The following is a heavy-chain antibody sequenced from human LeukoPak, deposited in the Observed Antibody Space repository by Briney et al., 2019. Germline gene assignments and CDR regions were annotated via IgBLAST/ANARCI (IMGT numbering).Heavy chain of an antibody. CDR2: ISSNGGST. J-gene: IGHJ4*02. V-gene: IGHV3-64*01. CDR3: ARNHYYDSSGYSPQPYYFDY. Sequence: GGSLRLSCAASGFTFSSYAMHWVRKAPGKGLEYVSPISSNGGSTYYANSVKGRFTISRDNSENTLYLQMGSLRAEDTAVYYCARNHYYDSSGYSPQPYYFDYWGQGTLVTVSS. CDR1: GFTFSSYA. D-gene: IGHD3-22*01.